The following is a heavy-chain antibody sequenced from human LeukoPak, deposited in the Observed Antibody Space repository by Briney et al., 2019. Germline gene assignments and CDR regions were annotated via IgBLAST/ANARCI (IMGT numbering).Heavy chain of an antibody. D-gene: IGHD3-10*01. J-gene: IGHJ1*01. V-gene: IGHV4-59*01. CDR1: GGSISSYY. CDR3: AGDITSQYFQH. CDR2: IYYSGNT. Sequence: SETLSLTCTVSGGSISSYYWSWIRQPPGKGLEWIGYIYYSGNTNYNPSLKSRVTISVGTSKNQFSLKLSSVTAADTAVYYCAGDITSQYFQHWGQGTLVTVSS.